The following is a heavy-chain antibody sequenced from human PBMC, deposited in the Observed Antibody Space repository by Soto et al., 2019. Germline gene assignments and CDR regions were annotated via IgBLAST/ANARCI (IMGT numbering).Heavy chain of an antibody. CDR2: IIPIFGTA. J-gene: IGHJ6*02. D-gene: IGHD1-1*01. CDR1: GGTFSSYA. Sequence: QVQLVQSGAEVKKPGSSVKVSCKASGGTFSSYAISWVRQAPGQGLEWMGGIIPIFGTANYAKKFQGRVTITADESTSTAYLELSSLRSEDTAVYYCARDGRFSGTYYYYYGMDVWGQGTTVTVSS. CDR3: ARDGRFSGTYYYYYGMDV. V-gene: IGHV1-69*01.